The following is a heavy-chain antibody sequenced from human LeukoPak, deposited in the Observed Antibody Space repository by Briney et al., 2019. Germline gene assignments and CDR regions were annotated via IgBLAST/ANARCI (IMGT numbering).Heavy chain of an antibody. D-gene: IGHD6-19*01. CDR2: ITGSGATT. Sequence: GGSLRLSCAASGFTFSSYAMVWVRQAPGKGLEWVSAITGSGATTDYADSVKGRFTISRDNFKNTLYLQMNSLRAEDTAVYYCARGYSSGWYWLDYWGQGTLVTVSS. CDR3: ARGYSSGWYWLDY. V-gene: IGHV3-23*01. J-gene: IGHJ4*02. CDR1: GFTFSSYA.